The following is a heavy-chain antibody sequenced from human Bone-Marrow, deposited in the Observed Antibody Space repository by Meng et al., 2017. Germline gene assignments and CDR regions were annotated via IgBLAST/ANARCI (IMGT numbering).Heavy chain of an antibody. CDR2: INHSGST. J-gene: IGHJ4*02. D-gene: IGHD3-3*01. CDR3: ARAIRFQPRGGFDY. CDR1: GGSFSGYY. V-gene: IGHV4-34*01. Sequence: SEPLSLTCAVYGGSFSGYYWSWIRQPPGKGLEWFGDINHSGSTNYNPSLKRRVTISVDTSKNQFSLKLSSVTAADTAVYYCARAIRFQPRGGFDYWGQGTLVTVSS.